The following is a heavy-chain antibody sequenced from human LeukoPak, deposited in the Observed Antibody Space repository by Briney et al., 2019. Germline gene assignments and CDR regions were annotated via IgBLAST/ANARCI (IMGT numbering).Heavy chain of an antibody. CDR3: VREGFVRSLDLREFYIDY. D-gene: IGHD2-8*01. CDR1: GFTFSSYG. V-gene: IGHV3-33*01. CDR2: IWYSGSNK. J-gene: IGHJ4*02. Sequence: PGGSLRLSCAASGFTFSSYGMNWVRQAPGKGLEWVAFIWYSGSNKYYADSVKGRFTISRDNSKNTLYLQMNSLRAEDAAVYYSVREGFVRSLDLREFYIDYWGQGALVTVSS.